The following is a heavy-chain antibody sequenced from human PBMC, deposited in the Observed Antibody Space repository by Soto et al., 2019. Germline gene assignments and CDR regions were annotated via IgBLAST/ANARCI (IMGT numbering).Heavy chain of an antibody. Sequence: QVQLQESGPGLVKPSETLSLTCTVSGGSISGSYWSWIRQPPGKALEWIGYIYYSGSTNYNPSLXRRAAPSVATXXIXFXXKPSSVTAADTAVYYCARRVYYDILTGYRYWYFDLWGRGTLVTVSS. CDR2: IYYSGST. CDR1: GGSISGSY. V-gene: IGHV4-59*08. CDR3: ARRVYYDILTGYRYWYFDL. D-gene: IGHD3-9*01. J-gene: IGHJ2*01.